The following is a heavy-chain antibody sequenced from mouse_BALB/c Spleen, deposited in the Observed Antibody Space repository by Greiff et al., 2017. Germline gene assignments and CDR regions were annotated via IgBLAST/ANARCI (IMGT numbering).Heavy chain of an antibody. Sequence: EVMLVESGGGLVKPGGSLKLSCAASGFAFSSYDMSWVRQTPEKRLEWVAYISSGGGSTYYPDTVKGRFTISRDNAKNTLYLQMSSLKSEDTAMYYCASPYGNYVAYWGQGTLVTVSA. CDR1: GFAFSSYD. CDR3: ASPYGNYVAY. D-gene: IGHD2-1*01. CDR2: ISSGGGST. V-gene: IGHV5-12-1*01. J-gene: IGHJ3*01.